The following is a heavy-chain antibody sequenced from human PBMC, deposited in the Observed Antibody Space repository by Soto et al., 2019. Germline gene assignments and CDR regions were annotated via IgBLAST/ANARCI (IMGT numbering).Heavy chain of an antibody. CDR2: ISGSGGST. Sequence: EVQLLESGGGLVQPGGSLRLSCAASGFTFGIHAMSWVRQAPGKGLEWVSVISGSGGSTYYADSVKGRFTISRDNSKKTLYLQMNCLRGEDTAVYDCGKVSAATNYCYYATDVWVQGTTVTGAS. CDR3: GKVSAATNYCYYATDV. D-gene: IGHD2-15*01. J-gene: IGHJ6*02. V-gene: IGHV3-23*01. CDR1: GFTFGIHA.